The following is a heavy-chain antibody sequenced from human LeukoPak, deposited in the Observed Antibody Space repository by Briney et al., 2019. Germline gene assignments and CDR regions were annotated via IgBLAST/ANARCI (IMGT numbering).Heavy chain of an antibody. V-gene: IGHV3-23*01. CDR3: AKEKLGDTAMVLDY. D-gene: IGHD5-18*01. J-gene: IGHJ4*02. CDR1: GFTFSSYA. Sequence: GASLRLSCAASGFTFSSYAMSWVRQAPGKGLEWVSAISGSGGSTYYADSVKGRFTISRDNSKNTLYLQMNSLRAEDTAIYYCAKEKLGDTAMVLDYWGQGTLVTVSS. CDR2: ISGSGGST.